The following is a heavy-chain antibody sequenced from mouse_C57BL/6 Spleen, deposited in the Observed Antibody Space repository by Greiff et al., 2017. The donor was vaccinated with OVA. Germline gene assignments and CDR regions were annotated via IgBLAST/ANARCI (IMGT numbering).Heavy chain of an antibody. D-gene: IGHD4-1*01. Sequence: QVQLQQPGAELVKPGASVKLSCKASGYTFTSYWMHWVKQRPGQGLEWIGMIHPNSGSTNYNEKFKSKATLTVDKSSSTAYMQLSSLTSEDSAVYYCAKNWGGYYFDYGGQGTTLTVSS. CDR3: AKNWGGYYFDY. CDR1: GYTFTSYW. V-gene: IGHV1-64*01. J-gene: IGHJ2*01. CDR2: IHPNSGST.